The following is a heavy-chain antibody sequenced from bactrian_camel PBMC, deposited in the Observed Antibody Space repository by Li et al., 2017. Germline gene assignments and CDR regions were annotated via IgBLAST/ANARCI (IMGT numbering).Heavy chain of an antibody. D-gene: IGHD6*01. Sequence: HVQLVESGGGSVQDGGSLRLSCVASGYSGSCMGWFRRAPGKEREGVASIAYDGDITYVDSVKGRFTISRDNAKATLYLQMNNLQPDDTAMYYCTTDGAESGSGCSHQALVFFAGLRSQGQGTQVTVS. CDR2: IAYDGDI. V-gene: IGHV3S53*01. CDR1: GYSGSC. J-gene: IGHJ4*01.